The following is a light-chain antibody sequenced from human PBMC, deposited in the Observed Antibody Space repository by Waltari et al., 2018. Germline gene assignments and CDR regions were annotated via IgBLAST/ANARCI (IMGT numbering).Light chain of an antibody. Sequence: YTQHPGKAPNLMIYDVSKRPSGVSNRFSGSKSGNTASLTISGLQAEDEADYYCSSYTSSGTLRVFGGGTKLTVL. CDR3: SSYTSSGTLRV. CDR2: DVS. J-gene: IGLJ2*01. V-gene: IGLV2-14*03.